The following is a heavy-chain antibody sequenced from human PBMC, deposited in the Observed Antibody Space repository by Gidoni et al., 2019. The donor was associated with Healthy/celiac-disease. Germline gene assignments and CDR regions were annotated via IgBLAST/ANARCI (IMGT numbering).Heavy chain of an antibody. CDR3: ARVASHWTNAVCYLRPLLSYFGMDV. CDR1: GGSFSGYY. J-gene: IGHJ6*02. D-gene: IGHD2-8*01. CDR2: VNHSGST. V-gene: IGHV4-34*01. Sequence: QVQLQPWGAGLLKPSETLSLTCTGYGGSFSGYYWSSIRQPPGTGPYWTGEVNHSGSTNYNPSRKSRVTISVDTSNNQFSLKLSSVTAADTAVYYCARVASHWTNAVCYLRPLLSYFGMDVWGQGTTVAVSS.